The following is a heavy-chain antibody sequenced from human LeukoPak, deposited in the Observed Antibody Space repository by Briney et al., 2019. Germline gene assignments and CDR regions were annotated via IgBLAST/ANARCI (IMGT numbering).Heavy chain of an antibody. Sequence: GGSLRLSCTASGFTFCDYAMSWVRQAPGKGLEWVGFIRSKAYGGTTEYAASVKGRFTISRDDSKCVTYLQMNTLKTEDTAVYYCARPPSTLPAVIPDYWGQGTLVTVSS. CDR3: ARPPSTLPAVIPDY. D-gene: IGHD2-2*01. CDR1: GFTFCDYA. J-gene: IGHJ4*02. V-gene: IGHV3-49*04. CDR2: IRSKAYGGTT.